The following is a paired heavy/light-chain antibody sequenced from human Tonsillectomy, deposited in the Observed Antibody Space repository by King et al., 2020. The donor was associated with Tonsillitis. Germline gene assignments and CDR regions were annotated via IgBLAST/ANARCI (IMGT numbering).Heavy chain of an antibody. Sequence: QVQLQESGPGLVKPSETLSLTCTISGGSISTYYWSWIRQPPGKGLEWIGYIFYSGSTNYNPSLKSRVTISLDTSKNQFSLKLSSVTAADTAVFYCARGYYDFWSGYYLWYFDLWGRGTLVTVSS. V-gene: IGHV4-59*01. J-gene: IGHJ2*01. CDR2: IFYSGST. D-gene: IGHD3-3*01. CDR3: ARGYYDFWSGYYLWYFDL. CDR1: GGSISTYY.
Light chain of an antibody. CDR1: SLRSYY. CDR2: GKN. J-gene: IGLJ2*01. CDR3: SSRDSSDNHVV. Sequence: SSELTQDPAVSVALGQTVRITCQGDSLRSYYASWYQQKPGQAPVLVIYGKNKRPSEIPDRFSGSNSGNTASLTITGAQAEDEADYCCSSRDSSDNHVVFGGGTKLTVL. V-gene: IGLV3-19*01.